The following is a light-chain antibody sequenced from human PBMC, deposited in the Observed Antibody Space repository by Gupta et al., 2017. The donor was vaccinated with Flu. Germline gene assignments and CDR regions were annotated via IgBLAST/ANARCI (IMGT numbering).Light chain of an antibody. V-gene: IGKV3-20*01. CDR3: QYYGTSRYT. CDR1: PSIDSKY. CDR2: GAS. Sequence: VLTQSPGTLSLSLGETATLSCRASPSIDSKYLAWYQQKRGLAPRLLIFGASSRATDIPDRFTGSGSGTDFTLTIDRLEPEDFAVYYCQYYGTSRYTFGQGTKLEI. J-gene: IGKJ2*01.